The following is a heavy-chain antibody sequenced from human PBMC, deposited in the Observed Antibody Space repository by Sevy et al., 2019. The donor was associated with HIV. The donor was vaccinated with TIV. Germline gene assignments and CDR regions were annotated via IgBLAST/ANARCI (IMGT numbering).Heavy chain of an antibody. J-gene: IGHJ6*02. D-gene: IGHD2-2*01. Sequence: SVKVSCNASGGTFSKYAITCVRHAPGQGLEWMGGIIPIFGTANYAQKFQGRVTITADESTSTAYMELSSLRSEDTAVYYCARDRGFSSTSEYGMDVWGQGTTVTVSS. CDR2: IIPIFGTA. V-gene: IGHV1-69*13. CDR3: ARDRGFSSTSEYGMDV. CDR1: GGTFSKYA.